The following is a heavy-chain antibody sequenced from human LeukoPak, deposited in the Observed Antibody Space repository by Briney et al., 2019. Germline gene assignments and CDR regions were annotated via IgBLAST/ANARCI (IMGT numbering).Heavy chain of an antibody. CDR3: PAIYGFIGGSCGSFDR. CDR1: VYTFTIYA. J-gene: IGHJ5*02. D-gene: IGHD2-15*01. CDR2: ISAYNGNT. V-gene: IGHV1-18*01. Sequence: ASVNLSSALSVYTFTIYATSWGPQAPGQGLEWMGWISAYNGNTNYAQKLQGRVTMTTDTSTSTAYMELRSLRSDDTAVYYCPAIYGFIGGSCGSFDRWGQGTLVTVSS.